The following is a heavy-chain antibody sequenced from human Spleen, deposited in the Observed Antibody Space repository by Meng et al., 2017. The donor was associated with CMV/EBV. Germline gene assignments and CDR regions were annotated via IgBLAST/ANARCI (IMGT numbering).Heavy chain of an antibody. CDR2: ITSSGGFT. CDR3: ARDLWASSNLY. V-gene: IGHV3-21*01. D-gene: IGHD2-21*01. CDR1: GFTFSSYS. Sequence: LSCAASGFTFSSYSMIWVRQAPGKGLEWVSSITSSGGFTYYADSVKGRFTVSRDNARNSLYLQMNSLRVEDTAVYYCARDLWASSNLYWGQGTLVTVSS. J-gene: IGHJ4*02.